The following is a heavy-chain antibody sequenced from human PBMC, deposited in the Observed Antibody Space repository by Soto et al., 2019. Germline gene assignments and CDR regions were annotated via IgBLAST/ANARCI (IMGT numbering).Heavy chain of an antibody. CDR2: INHSGST. Sequence: SETLSLTCAVYGGSFSGYYWSWIRQPPGKGLEWIGEINHSGSTNYNPSLKSRVTISVDTSKNQFSLKLSSVTAADTAVYYCARGLVVPAATDHYYYYMAVWGKGTTVTVSS. CDR1: GGSFSGYY. J-gene: IGHJ6*03. CDR3: ARGLVVPAATDHYYYYMAV. V-gene: IGHV4-34*01. D-gene: IGHD2-2*01.